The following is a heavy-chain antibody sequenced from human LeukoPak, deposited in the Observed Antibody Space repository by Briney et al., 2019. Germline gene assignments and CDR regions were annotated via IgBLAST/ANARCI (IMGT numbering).Heavy chain of an antibody. CDR3: ARSEYYDFWSGFNWFDP. CDR2: INHSGST. Sequence: SETLSLTCAVSGYSISSGYYWSWIRQPPGKGLEWIGEINHSGSTNYNPSLKSRVTISVDTSKNQFSLKLSSVTAADTAVYYCARSEYYDFWSGFNWFDPWGQGTLVTVSS. V-gene: IGHV4-34*01. J-gene: IGHJ5*02. CDR1: GYSISSGYY. D-gene: IGHD3-3*01.